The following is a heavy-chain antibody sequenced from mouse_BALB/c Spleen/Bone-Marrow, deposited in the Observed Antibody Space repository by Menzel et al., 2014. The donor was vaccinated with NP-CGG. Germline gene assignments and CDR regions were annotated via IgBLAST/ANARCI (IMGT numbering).Heavy chain of an antibody. J-gene: IGHJ1*01. CDR3: ARVIGTGCFDV. D-gene: IGHD4-1*01. CDR2: ISGGGSYT. V-gene: IGHV5-9-4*01. Sequence: EVQRVESGGGLVKPGGSLKLSCAASGFTFSDYAMSWVRQSPEKRLEWVAEISGGGSYTYYPDTVTGRFTISRDNAKNTLYLEMSSLKSEDTAIYYCARVIGTGCFDVWGAGTTVTVSS. CDR1: GFTFSDYA.